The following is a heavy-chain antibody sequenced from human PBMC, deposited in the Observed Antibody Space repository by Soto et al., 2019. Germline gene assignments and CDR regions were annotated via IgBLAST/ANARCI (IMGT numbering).Heavy chain of an antibody. D-gene: IGHD1-20*01. CDR3: ARSEMTYNWND. Sequence: VQMVESGGGVVQPGRSLRLSCAASGFTFRGDAMSWVRQAPGKGLEWVSSVSGSGEMTHYADSVKGRFTISRDNSKNMLYLHMESLRVDDTAVYYCARSEMTYNWNDWGQGTLVTVSS. V-gene: IGHV3-23*04. CDR2: VSGSGEMT. CDR1: GFTFRGDA. J-gene: IGHJ4*02.